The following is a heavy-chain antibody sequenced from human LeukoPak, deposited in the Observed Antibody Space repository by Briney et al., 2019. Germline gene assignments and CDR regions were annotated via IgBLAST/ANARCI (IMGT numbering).Heavy chain of an antibody. CDR2: IYHSGST. J-gene: IGHJ3*02. V-gene: IGHV4-38-2*02. CDR3: AREEATVVTPSGAFDI. Sequence: SETLSLTCTVSGYSISSGYYWGWIRQPLGKGLEWIGSIYHSGSTYYNPSLKSRVTISVDTSKNQFSLKLSSVTAADTAVYYCAREEATVVTPSGAFDIWGQGTMVTVSS. CDR1: GYSISSGYY. D-gene: IGHD4-23*01.